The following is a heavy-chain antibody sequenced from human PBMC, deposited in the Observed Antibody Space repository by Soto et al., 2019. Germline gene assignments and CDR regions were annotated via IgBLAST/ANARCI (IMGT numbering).Heavy chain of an antibody. CDR3: ARLPTVYHEPFDI. CDR1: GDSFSSGDYY. CDR2: FYYSGST. D-gene: IGHD2-2*01. V-gene: IGHV4-30-4*01. Sequence: QVQLQESGPGLVKPSQTLSLTCTVSGDSFSSGDYYWSWIRQPPGKGLEWIGYFYYSGSTYYNPSLKSRVTVSVHTSKNQFSLKLSSVTAADVALSFCARLPTVYHEPFDIWGQGTMATVSS. J-gene: IGHJ3*02.